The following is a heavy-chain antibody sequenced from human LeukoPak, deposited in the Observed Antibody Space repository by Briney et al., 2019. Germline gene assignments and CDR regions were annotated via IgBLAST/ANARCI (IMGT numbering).Heavy chain of an antibody. CDR2: TYYRSKWYY. CDR3: SLARSEYHYGMDV. J-gene: IGHJ6*02. CDR1: GDSVSSISVA. V-gene: IGHV6-1*01. Sequence: SQTLSLTCAISGDSVSSISVAWNWIRQSPSRGLEWLGRTYYRSKWYYEYAVSVKSRINISPDTFKNQFSLQLPSVPPEDTAVYYCSLARSEYHYGMDVWGQGTTVTVSS.